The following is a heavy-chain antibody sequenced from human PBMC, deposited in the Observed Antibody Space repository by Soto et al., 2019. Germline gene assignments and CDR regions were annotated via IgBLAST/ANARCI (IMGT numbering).Heavy chain of an antibody. CDR1: GFTFSSYG. J-gene: IGHJ4*02. CDR2: IGRSVTST. V-gene: IGHV3-48*03. CDR3: ASGQQDSLGY. D-gene: IGHD2-15*01. Sequence: EVQLVQSGGGLVQPGGSLRLSCAVSGFTFSSYGMNWLRQAPGKGLEWVSYIGRSVTSTSYADSVRGRFTVSRDNAKNSLFLQMNSLRAEDTAMYYCASGQQDSLGYWGQGTLVTVSS.